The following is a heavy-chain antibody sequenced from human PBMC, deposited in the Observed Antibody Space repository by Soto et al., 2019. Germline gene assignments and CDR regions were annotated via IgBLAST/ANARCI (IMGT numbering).Heavy chain of an antibody. CDR2: ISYDGSNK. Sequence: GGSLRLSCAASGFTFSSYGMHWVRQAPGKGLEWVAVISYDGSNKYYADSVKGRFTISRDNSKNTLYLQMNSLRAEDTAVYYCAKGGITGTPRPPGRFDPWGQGTLVTVSS. V-gene: IGHV3-30*18. J-gene: IGHJ5*02. CDR1: GFTFSSYG. D-gene: IGHD1-7*01. CDR3: AKGGITGTPRPPGRFDP.